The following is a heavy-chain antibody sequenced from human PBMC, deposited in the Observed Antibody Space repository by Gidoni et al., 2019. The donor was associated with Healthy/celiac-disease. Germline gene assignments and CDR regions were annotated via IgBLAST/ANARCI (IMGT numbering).Heavy chain of an antibody. V-gene: IGHV4-4*02. CDR3: ARDGRWELLDYYYYYGMDV. J-gene: IGHJ6*02. CDR1: GGSISSSTW. CDR2: IYHSGST. Sequence: QVQLQASGPGLVKPSGTLSLTCAVSGGSISSSTWWSWVRQPPGKGLEWIGEIYHSGSTNYNPSLQSRVTISVDKSKNQFSLKLSSVTAADTAVYYCARDGRWELLDYYYYYGMDVWGQGTTVTVSS. D-gene: IGHD1-26*01.